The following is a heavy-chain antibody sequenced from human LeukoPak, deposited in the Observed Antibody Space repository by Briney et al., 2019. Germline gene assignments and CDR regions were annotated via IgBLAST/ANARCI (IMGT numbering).Heavy chain of an antibody. V-gene: IGHV3-23*01. Sequence: GGSLRLSCAASGFTLSSYAMSWVRQAPGKGLEWVSAISGSGGSTYYADSVKGRFTISRDNSKNTLYLQMNSLRAEDTAVYYCAKELLWFGESSILADYWGQGTLVTVSS. CDR3: AKELLWFGESSILADY. D-gene: IGHD3-10*01. CDR1: GFTLSSYA. J-gene: IGHJ4*02. CDR2: ISGSGGST.